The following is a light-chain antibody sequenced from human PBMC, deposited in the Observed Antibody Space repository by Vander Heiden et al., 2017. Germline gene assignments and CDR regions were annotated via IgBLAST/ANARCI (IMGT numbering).Light chain of an antibody. CDR3: QQSYSMLPT. CDR1: QGIGRY. CDR2: AAS. V-gene: IGKV1-39*01. Sequence: DIQVTQSPSSLSASVGDRVTITCRTSQGIGRYLNWYQQKLGKAPNLLIYAASSLQSGVPSRFSGSGSGTDFTLTISSVQPEDFAIYYCQQSYSMLPTFGQGTKVEIK. J-gene: IGKJ1*01.